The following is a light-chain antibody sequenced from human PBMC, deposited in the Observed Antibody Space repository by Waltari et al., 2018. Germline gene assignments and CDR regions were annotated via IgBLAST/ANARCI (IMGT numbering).Light chain of an antibody. CDR1: RTISSN. V-gene: IGKV3-15*01. J-gene: IGKJ1*01. Sequence: ETVMTQSPATLSVSPGERATLSCRTSRTISSNLAWYQQKPGQAPRLLIYGASIRATGVRARFSGSGSGRQFTLTIHSLQSADFAVYNCQKYNNWPPWTFGQGTKVEIK. CDR2: GAS. CDR3: QKYNNWPPWT.